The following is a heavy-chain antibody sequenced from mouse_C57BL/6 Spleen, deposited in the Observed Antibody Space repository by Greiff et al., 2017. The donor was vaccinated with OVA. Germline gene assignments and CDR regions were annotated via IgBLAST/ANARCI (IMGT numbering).Heavy chain of an antibody. D-gene: IGHD1-1*01. Sequence: EVNLVESGEGLVKPGGSLKLSCAASGFTFSSYAMSWVRQTPEKRLEWVAYISSGGDYIYYADTVKGRFTISRDNARNTLYLQMSSLKSEDTAMYYCTTTVVATGAMDYWGQGTSVTVSS. CDR3: TTTVVATGAMDY. J-gene: IGHJ4*01. CDR2: ISSGGDYI. CDR1: GFTFSSYA. V-gene: IGHV5-9-1*02.